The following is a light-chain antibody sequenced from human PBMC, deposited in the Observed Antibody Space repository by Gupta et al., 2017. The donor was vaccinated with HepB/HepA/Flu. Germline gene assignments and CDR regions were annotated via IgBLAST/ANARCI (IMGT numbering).Light chain of an antibody. V-gene: IGKV3-20*01. Sequence: EIVLTQSPGTLSLSPGEGATLSCRATQSVSNKYLAWYQQKPGQAPRLLIYGASSRAAGIPDRFSGSGSGTDFTLTISRLESEDIAVYYCQQYGSSPRTFGQGTKVEIK. CDR1: QSVSNKY. J-gene: IGKJ1*01. CDR2: GAS. CDR3: QQYGSSPRT.